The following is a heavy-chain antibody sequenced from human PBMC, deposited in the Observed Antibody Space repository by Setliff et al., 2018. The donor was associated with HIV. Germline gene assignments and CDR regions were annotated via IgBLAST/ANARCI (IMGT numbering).Heavy chain of an antibody. D-gene: IGHD3-10*01. CDR3: ARKLRPGHGVDV. J-gene: IGHJ6*02. V-gene: IGHV3-7*01. CDR2: IGQDGSEK. CDR1: GFSFSNYA. Sequence: GGSLRLSCSASGFSFSNYAMHWVRQAPGKGLEWVANIGQDGSEKNYVDSVKGRFTISRDNAKNSMDLQMNSLRAEDTAIYYCARKLRPGHGVDVWGQGTTVTVSS.